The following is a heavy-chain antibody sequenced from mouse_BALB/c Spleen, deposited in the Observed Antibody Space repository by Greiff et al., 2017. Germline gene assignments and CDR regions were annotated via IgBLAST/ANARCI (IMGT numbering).Heavy chain of an antibody. CDR2: ISPGKGDI. D-gene: IGHD2-3*01. V-gene: IGHV1S53*02. CDR1: GYTFTDHA. Sequence: QVQLQQSDAELVKPGASVKISCKASGYTFTDHAIHWVKQKPEQGLEWIGYISPGKGDIKYKEKFKGKATLTADKSSSTAYMQLNSLTSEDSAVYFCHDGYAFAYWGQGTLVTVSA. J-gene: IGHJ3*01. CDR3: HDGYAFAY.